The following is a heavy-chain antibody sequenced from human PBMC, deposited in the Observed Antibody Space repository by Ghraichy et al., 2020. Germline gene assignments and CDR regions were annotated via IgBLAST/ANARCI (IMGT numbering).Heavy chain of an antibody. CDR3: ARRISGWYFFALDY. CDR2: INHSGST. V-gene: IGHV4-34*01. D-gene: IGHD6-19*01. J-gene: IGHJ4*02. Sequence: SETLSLTCAVYGGSFSGYYWSWIRQPPGKGLERIGEINHSGSTNYNPSLKSRVTISVDTSKNQFSLKLSSVTAADTAVYYCARRISGWYFFALDYWGQGTLVTVSS. CDR1: GGSFSGYY.